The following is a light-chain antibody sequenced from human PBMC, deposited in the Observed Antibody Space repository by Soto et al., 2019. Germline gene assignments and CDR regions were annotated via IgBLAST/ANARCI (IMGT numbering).Light chain of an antibody. Sequence: SYELTQPPSVSVSPGQTASITCSGDKLGSKYACWYQQKPGQSPVLVIYEDTKRPSGIPERFSGSNSGNTATLTISGTQAMDEADYYCQAWDSSTVGFGGGTKLTVL. CDR2: EDT. CDR1: KLGSKY. J-gene: IGLJ2*01. CDR3: QAWDSSTVG. V-gene: IGLV3-1*01.